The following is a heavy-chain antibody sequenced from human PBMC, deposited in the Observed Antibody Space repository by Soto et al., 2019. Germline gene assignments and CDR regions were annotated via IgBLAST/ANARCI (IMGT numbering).Heavy chain of an antibody. CDR2: IYSGGST. D-gene: IGHD3-9*01. J-gene: IGHJ3*02. CDR3: ARRNSYYDILTGYNPDDAFDI. Sequence: EVQLVESGGGLVQPGGSLRLSCAASGFTVSSNYMSWVRQAPGKGLEWVSVIYSGGSTYYADSVKGRFTISRDNSKNTLYLKMNSLGAEDTAVYYCARRNSYYDILTGYNPDDAFDIWGQGTMVTVSS. V-gene: IGHV3-66*01. CDR1: GFTVSSNY.